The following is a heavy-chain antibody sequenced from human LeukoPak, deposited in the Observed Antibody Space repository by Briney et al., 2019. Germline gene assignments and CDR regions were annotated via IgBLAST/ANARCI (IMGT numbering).Heavy chain of an antibody. V-gene: IGHV4-59*01. Sequence: SETLSLTCTVSGGSISSYYWSWLRQPPEKGLEWIGYIYYSGSTNYNPSLKSRVTISVKTSKNQFSLKLSSVTAADPAVYYCARAAVVVVAARRGVNAFDIWGQGTMVTVSS. J-gene: IGHJ3*02. CDR2: IYYSGST. D-gene: IGHD2-15*01. CDR3: ARAAVVVVAARRGVNAFDI. CDR1: GGSISSYY.